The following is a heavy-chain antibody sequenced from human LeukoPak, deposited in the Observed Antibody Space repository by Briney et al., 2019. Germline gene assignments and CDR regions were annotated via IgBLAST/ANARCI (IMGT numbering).Heavy chain of an antibody. D-gene: IGHD3-3*01. CDR1: GGSFSGYY. CDR2: INHSGST. Sequence: PSETLSLTCAVYGGSFSGYYWSWIRQPPGKGLEWIGEINHSGSTNYNPSLKSRVTISVDTSKNQFSLKLSSVTAADTAVYYCARGLRFLEWSHYYYYGMDVWGQGTTVTVSS. CDR3: ARGLRFLEWSHYYYYGMDV. V-gene: IGHV4-34*01. J-gene: IGHJ6*02.